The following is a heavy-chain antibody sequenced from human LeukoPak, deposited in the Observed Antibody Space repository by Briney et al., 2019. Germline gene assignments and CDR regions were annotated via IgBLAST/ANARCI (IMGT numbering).Heavy chain of an antibody. V-gene: IGHV3-11*04. J-gene: IGHJ4*02. CDR2: ITTSGDTT. CDR1: GFTFSDYY. CDR3: ARAQVVVAAMGS. D-gene: IGHD2-15*01. Sequence: GGSLRLSCTASGFTFSDYYMSWIRQAPGKGLEWVSYITTSGDTTYYVDSVKGRFTISRDNAKNSLYLQMNSLRAEDTAVYYCARAQVVVAAMGSWGQGTLVTVSA.